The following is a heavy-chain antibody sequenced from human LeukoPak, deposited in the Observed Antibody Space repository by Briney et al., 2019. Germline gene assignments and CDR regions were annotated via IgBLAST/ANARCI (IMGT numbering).Heavy chain of an antibody. V-gene: IGHV1-8*03. D-gene: IGHD6-6*01. CDR3: ARQLPATDYYYMDV. CDR2: MNPNSGNT. CDR1: GYTFTSYD. Sequence: ASVKVSCXASGYTFTSYDINWVRQATGQGLEWMGWMNPNSGNTGYAQKFQGRVTITRNTSISTAYMELSSLRSEDTAVYYCARQLPATDYYYMDVWGKGTTVTVSS. J-gene: IGHJ6*03.